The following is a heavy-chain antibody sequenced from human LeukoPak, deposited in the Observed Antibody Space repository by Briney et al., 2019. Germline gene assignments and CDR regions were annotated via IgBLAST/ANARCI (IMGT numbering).Heavy chain of an antibody. D-gene: IGHD2-15*01. CDR3: ARGVSPGPYYCSGGSCYYFDY. J-gene: IGHJ4*02. CDR1: GFTFSSYA. Sequence: GRSLRLSCAASGFTFSSYAMHWVRQAPGKGLEWVAVISYDGSNKYYADSVKGRFTISRDNSKNTLYLQMNSLRAEDTAVYYCARGVSPGPYYCSGGSCYYFDYWGQGTLVTVSS. V-gene: IGHV3-30*04. CDR2: ISYDGSNK.